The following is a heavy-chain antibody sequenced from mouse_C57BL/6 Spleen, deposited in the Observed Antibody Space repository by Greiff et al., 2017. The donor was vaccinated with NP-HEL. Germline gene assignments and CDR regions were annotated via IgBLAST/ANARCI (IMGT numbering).Heavy chain of an antibody. D-gene: IGHD2-13*01. CDR1: GYTFTSYG. Sequence: QVQLKQSGAELARPGASVKLSCKASGYTFTSYGISWVKQRTGQGLEWIGEIYPRSGNTYYNEKFKGKATLTADKSSSTAYMELRSLTSEDSAVYFCARAYGDYALDYWGQGTTLTVSS. CDR3: ARAYGDYALDY. J-gene: IGHJ2*01. CDR2: IYPRSGNT. V-gene: IGHV1-81*01.